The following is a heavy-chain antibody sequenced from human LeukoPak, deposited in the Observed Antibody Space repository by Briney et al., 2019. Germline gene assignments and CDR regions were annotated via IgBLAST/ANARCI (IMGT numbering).Heavy chain of an antibody. J-gene: IGHJ4*02. CDR3: ARGTPNYDILTGYYNWFDY. Sequence: SVKVSCKASGGTXSSYAISWVRQAPGQGLEWMGGIIPIFGTANYAQKFQGRVTITADESTSTAYMELSSLRSEDTAVYYCARGTPNYDILTGYYNWFDYWGQGTLVTVSS. CDR2: IIPIFGTA. CDR1: GGTXSSYA. D-gene: IGHD3-9*01. V-gene: IGHV1-69*13.